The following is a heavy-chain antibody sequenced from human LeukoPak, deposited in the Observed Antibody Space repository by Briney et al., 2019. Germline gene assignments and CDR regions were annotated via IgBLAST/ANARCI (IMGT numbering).Heavy chain of an antibody. D-gene: IGHD3-22*01. CDR3: ARSRRYYDSSDCFDY. CDR2: ISPNSGGT. V-gene: IGHV1-2*02. Sequence: ASVKVSCKASGYTFTAYYIHWVRQAPGQGLEWMGWISPNSGGTNYAQKFQDRVTMTRDTSINTAFLELSRLSSDDTAVYSCARSRRYYDSSDCFDYWGQGTLVTVSS. J-gene: IGHJ4*02. CDR1: GYTFTAYY.